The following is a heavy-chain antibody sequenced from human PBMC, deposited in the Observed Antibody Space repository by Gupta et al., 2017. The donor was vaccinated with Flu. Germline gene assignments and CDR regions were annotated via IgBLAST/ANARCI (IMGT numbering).Heavy chain of an antibody. CDR3: AHSRGYYGSGSSSTGLFDY. J-gene: IGHJ4*02. V-gene: IGHV2-5*01. CDR2: IYWNDDK. Sequence: QITLKESGPTLVKPTQTLTLTCPFSGFSLSTPAVGVGWIRQPPGKALEWLAVIYWNDDKRYRPSLKSRFTITKDTSKNQVVLTMTNMDPVDTATYYCAHSRGYYGSGSSSTGLFDYWGQGTLVIVSS. CDR1: GFSLSTPAVG. D-gene: IGHD3-10*01.